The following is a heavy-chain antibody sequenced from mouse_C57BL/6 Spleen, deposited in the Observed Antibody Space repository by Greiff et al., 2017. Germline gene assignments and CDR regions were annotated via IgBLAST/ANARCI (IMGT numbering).Heavy chain of an antibody. D-gene: IGHD2-1*01. J-gene: IGHJ2*01. CDR2: IDPSDSYT. CDR1: GYTFTSYW. CDR3: ARDRYGNFCY. Sequence: VQLQQPGAELVKPGASVKLSCKASGYTFTSYWMQWVKQRPGPGLEWIGEIDPSDSYTNYNQKFTGKATLTVDTSSSTAYMQLSSLTSEDSAVYYCARDRYGNFCYWGQGTTLTVSS. V-gene: IGHV1-50*01.